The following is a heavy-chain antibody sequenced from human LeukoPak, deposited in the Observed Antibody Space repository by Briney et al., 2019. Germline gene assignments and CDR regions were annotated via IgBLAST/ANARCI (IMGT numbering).Heavy chain of an antibody. CDR1: GYTLTGYY. J-gene: IGHJ5*02. CDR3: AREEQQLVGNWFDP. Sequence: ASVKVSCKASGYTLTGYYMHWVRQAPGQGLEWMGWINPNSGGTNYAQKFQGRVTMTRDTSISTAYMELSRLRSDDTAVYYCAREEQQLVGNWFDPWGQGTLVTVSS. V-gene: IGHV1-2*02. CDR2: INPNSGGT. D-gene: IGHD6-13*01.